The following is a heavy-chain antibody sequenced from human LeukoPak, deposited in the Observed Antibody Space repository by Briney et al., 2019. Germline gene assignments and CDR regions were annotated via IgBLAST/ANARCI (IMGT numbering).Heavy chain of an antibody. CDR1: GFTFSSYS. D-gene: IGHD6-19*01. V-gene: IGHV3-48*04. CDR2: ISSSSSTI. CDR3: ARSFGSGWQPYYFDC. Sequence: GGSLRLSCAASGFTFSSYSMNWVRQAPGKGLEWVSYISSSSSTIYYADSVKGRFTISRDNAKNSLYLQMNSLRAEDTAVYYCARSFGSGWQPYYFDCWGQGTLVTVSS. J-gene: IGHJ4*02.